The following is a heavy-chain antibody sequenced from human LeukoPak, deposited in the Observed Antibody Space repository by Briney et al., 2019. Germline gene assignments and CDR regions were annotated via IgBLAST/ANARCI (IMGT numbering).Heavy chain of an antibody. CDR3: AKVYCSGGSCGDNWFDP. CDR2: ISYDGRNK. CDR1: GFTFSSYG. Sequence: GGSLRLSCAASGFTFSSYGMHWVRQAPGKGLEWVAVISYDGRNKYYADSVKGRFTISRDNSKNTLYLQMNSLRAEDTAVYYCAKVYCSGGSCGDNWFDPWGQGTLVTVSS. J-gene: IGHJ5*02. V-gene: IGHV3-30*18. D-gene: IGHD2-15*01.